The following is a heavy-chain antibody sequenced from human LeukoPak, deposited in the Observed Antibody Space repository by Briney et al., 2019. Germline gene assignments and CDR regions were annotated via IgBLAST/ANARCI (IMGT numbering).Heavy chain of an antibody. V-gene: IGHV1-2*02. CDR2: INPNNGGT. Sequence: ASVKVSCKASGYTFTGYYMHWVRQAPGQGLEWMGWINPNNGGTNYAQKFQGRVTMTLDTSISTGYMELSSLRSDDTAIHFCARVDGGEWYYFDYWGQGTLVTVFS. D-gene: IGHD2-8*02. CDR3: ARVDGGEWYYFDY. CDR1: GYTFTGYY. J-gene: IGHJ4*02.